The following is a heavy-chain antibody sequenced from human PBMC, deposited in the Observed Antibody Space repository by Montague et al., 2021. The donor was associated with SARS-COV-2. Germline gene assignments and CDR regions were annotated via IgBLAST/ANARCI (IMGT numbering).Heavy chain of an antibody. CDR2: INHSGST. D-gene: IGHD5-24*01. J-gene: IGHJ6*02. Sequence: SETRSLTCAVYGGSFSGYYWSWIRQPPRKGLEWIGEINHSGSTNYNPSLKSRVTISVDTSKNQFSLKLSSVTAADTAVYYCACGEMTTRGLIYYYDMDVWGQGTTVTVSS. CDR1: GGSFSGYY. CDR3: ACGEMTTRGLIYYYDMDV. V-gene: IGHV4-34*01.